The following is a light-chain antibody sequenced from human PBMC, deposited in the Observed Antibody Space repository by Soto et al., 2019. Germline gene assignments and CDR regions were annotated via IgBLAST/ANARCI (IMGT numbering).Light chain of an antibody. CDR3: SSSTSSTTRVV. Sequence: QSALTQPASVSGSPGQSITISCTGTSSYVGGYNYVSWYQQHPGEAPKLMIYDVTNRPSGVSNRFSGSKSGNTASLTISGLQAEDEADYYCSSSTSSTTRVVFGGGTKVTVL. CDR1: SSYVGGYNY. V-gene: IGLV2-14*03. CDR2: DVT. J-gene: IGLJ2*01.